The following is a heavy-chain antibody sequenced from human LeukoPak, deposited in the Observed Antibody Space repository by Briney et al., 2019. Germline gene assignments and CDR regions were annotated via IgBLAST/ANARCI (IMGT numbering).Heavy chain of an antibody. J-gene: IGHJ6*02. Sequence: PGGSLRLSCVPSGFTFSSDGMHWVRQAPGKGLEWVAVIWYHGSTTNYVDSVKGRFTISRDNSKDTLYLQMNFLRVEDTALRTRAYAHECCHTKACSDHYYYGMDVWGQGTTVTVTS. CDR3: AYAHECCHTKACSDHYYYGMDV. D-gene: IGHD2-8*01. CDR2: IWYHGSTT. V-gene: IGHV3-33*01. CDR1: GFTFSSDG.